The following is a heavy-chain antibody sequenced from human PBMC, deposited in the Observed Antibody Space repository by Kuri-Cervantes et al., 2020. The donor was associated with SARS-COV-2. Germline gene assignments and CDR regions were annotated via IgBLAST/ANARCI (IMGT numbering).Heavy chain of an antibody. CDR2: ISSSSSYI. CDR1: RFTFRGYD. V-gene: IGHV3-21*01. D-gene: IGHD1-26*01. CDR3: ARGMYSGSYWDAFDI. J-gene: IGHJ3*02. Sequence: GGSLRLSCAASRFTFRGYDNHWVRQAPGKGLEWVSSISSSSSYIYYADSVKGRFTISRDNAKNSLYLQMNSLRAEDTAVYYCARGMYSGSYWDAFDIWGQGTMVTVSS.